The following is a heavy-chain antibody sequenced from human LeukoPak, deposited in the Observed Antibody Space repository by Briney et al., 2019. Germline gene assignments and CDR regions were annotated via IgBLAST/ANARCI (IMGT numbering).Heavy chain of an antibody. CDR1: GYTFTGYY. V-gene: IGHV1-2*02. CDR2: INPNSGGT. J-gene: IGHJ4*02. D-gene: IGHD6-19*01. Sequence: ASVNVSCKASGYTFTGYYMHWVRQAPGQGLEWMGWINPNSGGTNYAQKFQGRVTMTRDTSISTAYMELSRLRSDDTAVYYCARVDSSGWAFDYWGQGTLVTVSS. CDR3: ARVDSSGWAFDY.